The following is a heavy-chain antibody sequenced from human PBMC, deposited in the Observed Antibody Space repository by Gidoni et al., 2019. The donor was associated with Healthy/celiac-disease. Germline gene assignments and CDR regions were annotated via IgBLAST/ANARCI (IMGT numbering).Heavy chain of an antibody. Sequence: DVQLVKYGAEVKRPGESLRICCKGSGYSFTSDWISWVRQMPGKGLEWMGRFDPSDSYTNYSPSFQGHVTISADKSISTAYLQWSSLKASDTAMYYCARLGNYYYYMDVWGKGTTFTVSS. CDR1: GYSFTSDW. CDR2: FDPSDSYT. V-gene: IGHV5-10-1*03. D-gene: IGHD7-27*01. CDR3: ARLGNYYYYMDV. J-gene: IGHJ6*03.